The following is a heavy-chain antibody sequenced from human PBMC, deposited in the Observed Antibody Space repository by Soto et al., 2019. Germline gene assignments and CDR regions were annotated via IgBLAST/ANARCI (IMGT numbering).Heavy chain of an antibody. CDR2: ISWNSGSI. CDR1: GFTFDGYA. CDR3: AKDLSDYVWGSYRTDSGMDV. Sequence: GRSLSLSCAASGFTFDGYAMHGVRQAPGKGLEWVSGISWNSGSIGYADSVKGRFTISRDNAKNSLYLQMNSLRAEDTALYYCAKDLSDYVWGSYRTDSGMDVWGQGTTVTVSS. D-gene: IGHD3-16*02. V-gene: IGHV3-9*01. J-gene: IGHJ6*02.